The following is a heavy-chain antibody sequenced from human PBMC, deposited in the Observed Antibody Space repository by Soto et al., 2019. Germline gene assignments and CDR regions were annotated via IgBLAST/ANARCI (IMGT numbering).Heavy chain of an antibody. CDR1: GFTFRNAW. CDR2: IKPIADGGTA. J-gene: IGHJ4*02. V-gene: IGHV3-15*01. Sequence: EVQLVESGGDLVKPGGSLRLSCVVSGFTFRNAWMYWVRQAPGRGLEWIGRIKPIADGGTAEYAAPMKGRFSLSRDDSKDTLFLHMDNLNTEDTGLYFCTTVYCATTSCFAPCDFWGQGTLVTVSS. CDR3: TTVYCATTSCFAPCDF. D-gene: IGHD2-2*01.